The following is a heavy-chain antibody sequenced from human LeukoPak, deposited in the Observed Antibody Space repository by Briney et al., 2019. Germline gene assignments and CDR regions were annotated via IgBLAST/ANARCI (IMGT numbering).Heavy chain of an antibody. J-gene: IGHJ1*01. CDR1: GDSVSRSDSY. CDR3: ARRRYYDGSGYLE. CDR2: IYYTGRT. Sequence: SETLSLTCSVSGDSVSRSDSYSDWIRQPPGKGLEWIGTIYYTGRTYYSPSLKSRVTMSVDTSNNQFSLNLRSVTAADTAVYYCARRRYYDGSGYLEWGQGTLLSVSS. V-gene: IGHV4-39*01. D-gene: IGHD3-22*01.